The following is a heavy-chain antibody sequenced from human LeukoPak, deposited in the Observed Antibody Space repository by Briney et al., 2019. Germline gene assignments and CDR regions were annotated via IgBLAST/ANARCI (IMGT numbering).Heavy chain of an antibody. CDR3: AKDGGSSSDYYYYYMDV. J-gene: IGHJ6*03. V-gene: IGHV3-30*02. D-gene: IGHD6-6*01. Sequence: PGGSLRLSCAASGLTFSSYGMHWVRQAPGKGLEWVAFIRYDGSNKYYADSVKGRFTISRDNSKNTLYLQMNSLRAEDTAVYYCAKDGGSSSDYYYYYMDVWGKGTTVTVSS. CDR2: IRYDGSNK. CDR1: GLTFSSYG.